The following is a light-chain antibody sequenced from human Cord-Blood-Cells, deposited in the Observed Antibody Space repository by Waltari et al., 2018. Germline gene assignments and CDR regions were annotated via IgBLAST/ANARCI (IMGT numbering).Light chain of an antibody. CDR1: QSISSW. J-gene: IGKJ2*01. CDR3: QQYNSYST. CDR2: DAS. Sequence: DIQMTQAPTTLSASVGDRVTITGRASQSISSWLAWYQQKPGKAPKLLIYDASSLESGVPSRFSGSGSGTEFTLTISSLQPDDFATYYFQQYNSYSTFGQGTKLEIK. V-gene: IGKV1-5*01.